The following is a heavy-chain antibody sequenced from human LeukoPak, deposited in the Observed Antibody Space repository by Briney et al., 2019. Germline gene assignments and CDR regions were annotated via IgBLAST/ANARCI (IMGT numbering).Heavy chain of an antibody. CDR1: GGSISSYY. V-gene: IGHV4-59*01. D-gene: IGHD3-22*01. CDR2: IYYSGST. J-gene: IGHJ3*02. Sequence: SETLSLTCTVSGGSISSYYWSWIRQPPGKGLEWIGYIYYSGSTNYDPSLKSRVTISVDTSKNQFSLKLSSVTAADTAVYYCAREYYYDSSGPTAFDIWGQGTMVTVSS. CDR3: AREYYYDSSGPTAFDI.